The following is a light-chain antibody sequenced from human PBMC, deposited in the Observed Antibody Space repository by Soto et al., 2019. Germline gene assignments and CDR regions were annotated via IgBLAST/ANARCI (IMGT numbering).Light chain of an antibody. CDR3: QQYGSSPYT. CDR2: DAS. Sequence: EIVLTQSPGTLSLSPGERATLSCRASQSVRSYLAWYQQKPGQAPRLLIYDASNRATGIPARFSGSGSGTDFTLTISRLEPEDFAVYYCQQYGSSPYTFGQGTKLEIK. CDR1: QSVRSY. V-gene: IGKV3-20*01. J-gene: IGKJ2*01.